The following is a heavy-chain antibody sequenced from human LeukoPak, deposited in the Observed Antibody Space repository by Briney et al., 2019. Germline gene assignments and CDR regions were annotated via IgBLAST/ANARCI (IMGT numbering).Heavy chain of an antibody. CDR2: ISYSGTT. V-gene: IGHV4-31*03. Sequence: PSETLSPTCTVSGGSISSGGYYWSWIRQHPGKGLEWIGYISYSGTTYYNPSLKSRVTISIDASKSQFSLKLSSVTAADTAVYYCARDASGYYLFDYWGQGTLVTVSS. D-gene: IGHD3-22*01. CDR1: GGSISSGGYY. CDR3: ARDASGYYLFDY. J-gene: IGHJ4*02.